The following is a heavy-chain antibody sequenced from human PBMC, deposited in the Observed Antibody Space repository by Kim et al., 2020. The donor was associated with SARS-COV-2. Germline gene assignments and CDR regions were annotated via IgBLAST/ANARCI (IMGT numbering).Heavy chain of an antibody. Sequence: GGSLRLSCAASGFTFSSYSMNWVRQAPGKGLEWVSSISSSSSYIYYADSVKGRFTISRDNAKNSLYLQMNSLRAEDTAVYYCATGGDSSWSINQYYYYGMVVWGQGTTVTVAS. CDR1: GFTFSSYS. D-gene: IGHD6-13*01. J-gene: IGHJ6*02. CDR3: ATGGDSSWSINQYYYYGMVV. CDR2: ISSSSSYI. V-gene: IGHV3-21*04.